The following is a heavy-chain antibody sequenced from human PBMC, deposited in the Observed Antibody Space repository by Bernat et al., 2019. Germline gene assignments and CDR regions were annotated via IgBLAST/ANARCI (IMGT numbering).Heavy chain of an antibody. J-gene: IGHJ4*02. V-gene: IGHV3-23*01. CDR3: AKDLVAIAVAGVFGY. Sequence: EVQLLESGGGLVQPGGSLRLSCAASGFTFSSYAMSWVRQAPGKGLELVSAISGSGGSTYYADSVKGRFTISRDNSKNTLYLQMNSLRAEDTAVCYCAKDLVAIAVAGVFGYWGQGTLVTVSS. D-gene: IGHD6-19*01. CDR1: GFTFSSYA. CDR2: ISGSGGST.